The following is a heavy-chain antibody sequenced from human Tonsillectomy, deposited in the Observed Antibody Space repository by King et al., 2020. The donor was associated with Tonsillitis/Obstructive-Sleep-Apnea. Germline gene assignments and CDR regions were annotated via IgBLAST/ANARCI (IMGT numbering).Heavy chain of an antibody. Sequence: VQLVQSGPEVKKPGAAVKVSCKASGYKFTDFAIHWLRQAPGQSPEWMGWINAGNGNTKYSLSFQGRLTVTRDTSARTVYLNLISLRSEDTAVYYCARSLFHFWSPPSPWGQGSLATVSS. CDR3: ARSLFHFWSPPSP. D-gene: IGHD3-3*01. J-gene: IGHJ5*02. CDR1: GYKFTDFA. CDR2: INAGNGNT. V-gene: IGHV1-3*01.